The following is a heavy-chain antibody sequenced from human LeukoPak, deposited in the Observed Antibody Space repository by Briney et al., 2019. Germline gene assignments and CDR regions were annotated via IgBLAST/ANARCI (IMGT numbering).Heavy chain of an antibody. D-gene: IGHD4-23*01. CDR2: IYYSGST. CDR3: ARDYGGNRY. V-gene: IGHV4-59*01. J-gene: IGHJ4*02. Sequence: PSETLSLTCTVSGGSISSYYWSWIRQPPGKGLEWIGYIYYSGSTNYNPSLKSRVTISVDTSKNQFSLKLSSVTAADTAVYYCARDYGGNRYWGQGTLVTVSS. CDR1: GGSISSYY.